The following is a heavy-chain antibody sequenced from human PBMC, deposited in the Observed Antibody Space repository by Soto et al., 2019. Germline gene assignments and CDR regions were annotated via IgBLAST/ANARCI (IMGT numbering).Heavy chain of an antibody. D-gene: IGHD2-2*01. Sequence: PSETLSLTCSASGASISSRDYYWGWIRQTPGKGLEWIGNTDYNGVTYYNPSLKSRVTVSKDTSKNQFSLKVASVTAADTAIYYCGRVMIGTSRHTDSDYWGQGTQVTVSS. CDR2: TDYNGVT. CDR1: GASISSRDYY. V-gene: IGHV4-39*01. CDR3: GRVMIGTSRHTDSDY. J-gene: IGHJ4*02.